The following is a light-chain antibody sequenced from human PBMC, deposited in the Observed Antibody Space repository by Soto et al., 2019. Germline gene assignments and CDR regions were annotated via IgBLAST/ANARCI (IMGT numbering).Light chain of an antibody. CDR1: QSIRSW. J-gene: IGKJ1*01. V-gene: IGKV1-5*03. Sequence: DIQMTQSPSTLPASVGDRVTVPCRASQSIRSWLAWYQATPGKAPKLLIYNASLLETGVPSRFSGSGSGTEFTLTISRLQTDDFGTYYCQQYNSHPWTFGQGTKVDIK. CDR3: QQYNSHPWT. CDR2: NAS.